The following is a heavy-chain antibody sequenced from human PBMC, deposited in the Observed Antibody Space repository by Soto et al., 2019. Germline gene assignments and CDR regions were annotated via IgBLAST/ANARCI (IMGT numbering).Heavy chain of an antibody. V-gene: IGHV3-33*03. CDR2: IWYGGSNK. Sequence: GGSLRLSCEASGFTFSSYGMHWVRQAPGKGLEWVAVIWYGGSNKYYADSVKGRFTISRDNSKNTLFLQMNSLRAEDTAVYYCAKITVRQWLLSRYFDYWGQGS. CDR1: GFTFSSYG. D-gene: IGHD3-3*01. J-gene: IGHJ4*02. CDR3: AKITVRQWLLSRYFDY.